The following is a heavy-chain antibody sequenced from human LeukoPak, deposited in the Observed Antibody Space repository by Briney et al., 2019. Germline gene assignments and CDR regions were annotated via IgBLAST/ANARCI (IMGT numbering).Heavy chain of an antibody. CDR3: ATAKSSWYGSYYYYGMDV. Sequence: GASVKVSCKVSGYTLTELSMHWVRQAPGKGLEWMGGFDPEDGETIYAQKFQGRVTMTEDTSTDTAYMELSSLRSEDTAVYYCATAKSSWYGSYYYYGMDVWGQGTTVTVSS. J-gene: IGHJ6*02. CDR2: FDPEDGET. D-gene: IGHD6-13*01. CDR1: GYTLTELS. V-gene: IGHV1-24*01.